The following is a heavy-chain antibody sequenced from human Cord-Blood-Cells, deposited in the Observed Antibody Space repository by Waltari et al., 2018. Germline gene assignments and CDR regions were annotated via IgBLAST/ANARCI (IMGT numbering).Heavy chain of an antibody. CDR2: IRSKANSYAT. D-gene: IGHD3-10*01. Sequence: EVQLVACGGGLVQPGGSLTLSWAASGFAFSGSAMHWVRQASGKGLEWVGRIRSKANSYATAYAASVKGRFTISRDDSKNTAYLQMNSLKTEDTAVYYCTRHYGYFDYWGQGTLVTVSS. CDR3: TRHYGYFDY. CDR1: GFAFSGSA. V-gene: IGHV3-73*02. J-gene: IGHJ4*02.